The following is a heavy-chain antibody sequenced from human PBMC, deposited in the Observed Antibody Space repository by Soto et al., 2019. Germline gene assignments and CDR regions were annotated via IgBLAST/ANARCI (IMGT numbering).Heavy chain of an antibody. CDR1: GFPFSSYA. V-gene: IGHV3-23*01. D-gene: IGHD6-6*01. J-gene: IGHJ4*02. Sequence: GGSLRLSCAASGFPFSSYAMIWVRPAPGKGLEWVSAISGSGGSTYYADSVKGRFTISRDNPKNTLYLQMNSLRAEDTAVYYCAKRLGKYSSSSGGFDYWGQGTLVTVSS. CDR3: AKRLGKYSSSSGGFDY. CDR2: ISGSGGST.